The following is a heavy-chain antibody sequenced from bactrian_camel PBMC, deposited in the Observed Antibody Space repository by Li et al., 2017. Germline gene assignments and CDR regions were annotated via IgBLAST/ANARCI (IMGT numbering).Heavy chain of an antibody. CDR3: GAAYPGFDYSSGCNFDFPY. D-gene: IGHD3*01. J-gene: IGHJ6*01. CDR1: AATGGPFY. Sequence: HVQLVESGGGLVQAGGSLRLSCAASAATGGPFYMAYFRQAPGKEREGVAIITLETGRTDYADSVKGRFTISQDNAKKSVYLQMDNLKPEDTATYYCGAAYPGFDYSSGCNFDFPYSGQGTQVTVS. V-gene: IGHV3S63*01. CDR2: ITLETGRT.